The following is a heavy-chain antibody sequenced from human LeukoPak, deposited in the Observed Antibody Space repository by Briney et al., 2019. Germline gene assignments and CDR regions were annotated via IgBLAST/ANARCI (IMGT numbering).Heavy chain of an antibody. CDR1: GFTFANSA. Sequence: GGSLRLPCAASGFTFANSAMSWVRQAPGKGLEWVSSISAAADGTVHADFVKGRFTISRDNSKNTLYLQMNSLRAEDTAVYYCAKDRGSSITWGQGTLVTVSS. V-gene: IGHV3-23*01. D-gene: IGHD3-3*02. CDR3: AKDRGSSIT. J-gene: IGHJ4*02. CDR2: ISAAADGT.